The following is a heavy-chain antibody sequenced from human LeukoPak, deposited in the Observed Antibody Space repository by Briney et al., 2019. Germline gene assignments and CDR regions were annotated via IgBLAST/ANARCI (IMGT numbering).Heavy chain of an antibody. CDR3: ARTPLTGSSGPLDY. CDR2: IYHSGST. CDR1: GGSISGSNW. Sequence: SETLSLTCAVSGGSISGSNWWNWVRQPPGKGLEWIGEIYHSGSTNSNPSLKSRVTISVDKSKNQFSPNLSSVTAADTAVYYCARTPLTGSSGPLDYWGQGTLVTVSS. D-gene: IGHD3-22*01. V-gene: IGHV4-4*02. J-gene: IGHJ4*02.